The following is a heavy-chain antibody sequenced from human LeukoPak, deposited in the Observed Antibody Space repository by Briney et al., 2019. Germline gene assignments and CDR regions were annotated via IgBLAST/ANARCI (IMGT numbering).Heavy chain of an antibody. J-gene: IGHJ6*02. CDR3: ARVNLGYCSSTSCFYYYYGMDV. CDR1: GGSFSGYY. CDR2: INHSGST. Sequence: PSETLSLTCAVYGGSFSGYYWSWIRQPPGKGLEWIGEINHSGSTNYNPSLKSRVTISVDTSKNQFSLKLSSVTAADTAVYYCARVNLGYCSSTSCFYYYYGMDVWGRGTTVTVSS. V-gene: IGHV4-34*01. D-gene: IGHD2-2*01.